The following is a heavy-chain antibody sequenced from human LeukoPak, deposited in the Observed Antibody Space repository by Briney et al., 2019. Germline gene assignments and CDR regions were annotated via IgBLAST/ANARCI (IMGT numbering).Heavy chain of an antibody. CDR2: IYYSGST. D-gene: IGHD6-13*01. V-gene: IGHV4-59*11. J-gene: IGHJ6*02. Sequence: SETLSLTCTVSGGSISSHYWSWIRQPPGKGLEWIGYIYYSGSTNYNPSLKSRVTISVDTSKNQFSLKLSSVTAADTAVYYCARDRAAAGSLDYYYGMDVWGQGTTVTVSS. CDR1: GGSISSHY. CDR3: ARDRAAAGSLDYYYGMDV.